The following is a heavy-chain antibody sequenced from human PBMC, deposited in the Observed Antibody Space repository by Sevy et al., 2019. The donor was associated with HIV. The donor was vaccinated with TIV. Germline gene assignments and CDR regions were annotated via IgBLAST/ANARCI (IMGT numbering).Heavy chain of an antibody. Sequence: ASVKVSCTASGYTFTSYGISWVRQAPGQGLEWMGWISAYNDNTNYAQKLQGRVTLTTDTSTSTAYMELRSLRSDDTAGYYCARGDYDFWSGYYRRYAFDIWGQGTMVTVSS. CDR2: ISAYNDNT. J-gene: IGHJ3*02. V-gene: IGHV1-18*01. CDR1: GYTFTSYG. D-gene: IGHD3-3*01. CDR3: ARGDYDFWSGYYRRYAFDI.